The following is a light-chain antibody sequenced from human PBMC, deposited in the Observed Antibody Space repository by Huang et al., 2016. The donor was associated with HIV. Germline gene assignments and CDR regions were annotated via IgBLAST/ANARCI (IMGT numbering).Light chain of an antibody. CDR2: GAS. V-gene: IGKV3-15*01. CDR1: QSVSTN. Sequence: EIVMTQSPAILSVSPGERATLFCRASQSVSTNLAWYRHKPGQPPRLLIRGASTRATGIPARFSGSGSGTEFTRTISTLQSEDFALYYCQQYNSWPPNTFGQGTKLEIK. J-gene: IGKJ2*01. CDR3: QQYNSWPPNT.